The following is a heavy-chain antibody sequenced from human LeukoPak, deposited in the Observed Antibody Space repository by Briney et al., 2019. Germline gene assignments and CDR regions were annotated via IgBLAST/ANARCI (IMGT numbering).Heavy chain of an antibody. D-gene: IGHD3-10*01. CDR2: ISSSSSTI. CDR1: GFTFSSYA. V-gene: IGHV3-48*01. Sequence: PGGSLRLSCAASGFTFSSYAMHWVRQAPGKGLEWVSYISSSSSTIYYADSVKGRFTISRDNDKNSLYLQMNSLRAEDTAVYYCASLYGSGPNWFDPWGQGTLVTVSS. CDR3: ASLYGSGPNWFDP. J-gene: IGHJ5*02.